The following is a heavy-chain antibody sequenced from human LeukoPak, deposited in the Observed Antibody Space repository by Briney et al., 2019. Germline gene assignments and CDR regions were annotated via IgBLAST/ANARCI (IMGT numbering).Heavy chain of an antibody. CDR3: ARDRNYADYGLSNRFDP. J-gene: IGHJ5*02. CDR2: IWYDGSNK. V-gene: IGHV3-33*01. D-gene: IGHD4-17*01. CDR1: GFTFSTYG. Sequence: GGSLGLPCAASGFTFSTYGMHWVRQAPGKGLEWVAVIWYDGSNKYYADSVKGRFTISRDNSKNTLYLQMDSLRAEDTAVYYCARDRNYADYGLSNRFDPWGQGTLVIVSS.